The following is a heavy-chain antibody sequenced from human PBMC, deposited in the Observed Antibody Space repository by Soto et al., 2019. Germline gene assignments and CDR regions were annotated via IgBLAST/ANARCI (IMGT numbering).Heavy chain of an antibody. Sequence: GGSLRLSCAASGFTYSGYWMSWVRQAPGKGLEWVASIKQDGSEKYYVDSVKGRFTISRDNANNSVYLQMNNLRAEDTAVYYCARDPDYYDSSGFDPWFDPWGQGTLVTVSS. CDR3: ARDPDYYDSSGFDPWFDP. CDR1: GFTYSGYW. V-gene: IGHV3-7*03. J-gene: IGHJ5*02. CDR2: IKQDGSEK. D-gene: IGHD3-22*01.